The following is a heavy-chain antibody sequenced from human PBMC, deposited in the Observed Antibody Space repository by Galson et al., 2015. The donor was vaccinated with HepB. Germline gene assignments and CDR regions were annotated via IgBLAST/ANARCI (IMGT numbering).Heavy chain of an antibody. CDR1: GFILSDYV. D-gene: IGHD3-10*01. J-gene: IGHJ4*02. Sequence: SLRLSCAASGFILSDYVFHWVRQAPGKGLEWLTVISYDGTNTYYADSVKGRFTISRDNSNNTLYLQMDSMTPDDTATYYCARETGSGRGRGDYWCQGTLVTDSS. CDR2: ISYDGTNT. V-gene: IGHV3-30*04. CDR3: ARETGSGRGRGDY.